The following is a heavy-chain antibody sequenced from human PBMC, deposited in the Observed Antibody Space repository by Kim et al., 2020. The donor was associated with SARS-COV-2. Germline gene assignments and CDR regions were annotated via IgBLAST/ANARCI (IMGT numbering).Heavy chain of an antibody. CDR1: GFTFSAYA. CDR3: AKHFGSSGSEFQH. D-gene: IGHD3-22*01. V-gene: IGHV3-23*01. Sequence: GGSLRLSCTASGFTFSAYAMSCVRQAPGKGLEWVSAISGSDGSTYYADSVKGRFIISRDNSKNTLHLRMNSLRAEDTAVYYCAKHFGSSGSEFQHWGQGTLVTVSS. J-gene: IGHJ1*01. CDR2: ISGSDGST.